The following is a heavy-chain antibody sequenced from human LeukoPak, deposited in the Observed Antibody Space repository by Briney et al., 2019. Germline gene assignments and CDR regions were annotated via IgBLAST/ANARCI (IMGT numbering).Heavy chain of an antibody. Sequence: GGSLRLSCAASGFTFSSYGMHWVRQAPGKGLGWVAVISYDGSNKYYADSVKGRFTISRDNSKNTLYLQMNSLRAEDTAVYYCASPYYYDSSGYYRDYWGQGTLVTVSS. CDR2: ISYDGSNK. CDR3: ASPYYYDSSGYYRDY. D-gene: IGHD3-22*01. CDR1: GFTFSSYG. J-gene: IGHJ4*02. V-gene: IGHV3-30*03.